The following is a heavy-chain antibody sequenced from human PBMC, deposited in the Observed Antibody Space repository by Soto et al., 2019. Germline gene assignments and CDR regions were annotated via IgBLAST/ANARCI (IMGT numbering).Heavy chain of an antibody. CDR2: IKSKTDGGTT. J-gene: IGHJ6*02. CDR3: TKVGYKVWGGNDFYSGMDV. D-gene: IGHD3-10*02. Sequence: LRLSCAASGFTFSNAWMNWVRQAPGKGVEWVGRIKSKTDGGTTDYAAPVKGRFTISRDDSKNTLYLQMNSLKTEDTAVYYCTKVGYKVWGGNDFYSGMDVRGQGTTVTVSS. V-gene: IGHV3-15*07. CDR1: GFTFSNAW.